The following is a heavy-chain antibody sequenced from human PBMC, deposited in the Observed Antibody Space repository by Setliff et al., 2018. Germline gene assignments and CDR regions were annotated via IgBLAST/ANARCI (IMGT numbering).Heavy chain of an antibody. J-gene: IGHJ5*02. CDR1: GYTFTSYA. Sequence: GASVKVSCKASGYTFTSYAMHWVRQAPGQRLEWMGWINAGNGNTKYSQKFQGRVTMTDDTSTDTAYMELRSLRSEDTAVYYCARDHCSGGSCYWFDPWGQGTLVTVSS. CDR2: INAGNGNT. CDR3: ARDHCSGGSCYWFDP. D-gene: IGHD2-15*01. V-gene: IGHV1-3*01.